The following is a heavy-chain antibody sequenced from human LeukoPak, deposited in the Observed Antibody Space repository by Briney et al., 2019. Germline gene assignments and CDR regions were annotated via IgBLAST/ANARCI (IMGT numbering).Heavy chain of an antibody. D-gene: IGHD5-12*01. CDR3: AKDLDSGYDFFPMGAFDI. J-gene: IGHJ3*02. CDR2: ISYDGSNK. Sequence: PGGSLRLSCAASGFTFSSYAMHWVRQAPGKGLEWVAVISYDGSNKYYADSVKGRFTISRDNSKNTLYLQMNSLRAEDTAVYYCAKDLDSGYDFFPMGAFDIWGQGTMVTVSS. CDR1: GFTFSSYA. V-gene: IGHV3-30-3*01.